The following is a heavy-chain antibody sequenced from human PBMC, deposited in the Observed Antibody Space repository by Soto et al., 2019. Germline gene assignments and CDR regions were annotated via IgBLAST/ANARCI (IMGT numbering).Heavy chain of an antibody. D-gene: IGHD4-4*01. V-gene: IGHV3-66*01. CDR1: GFTVSSNY. J-gene: IGHJ4*02. Sequence: EVQLVESGGGLVQPGGSLRLSCAASGFTVSSNYMSWVRQAPGKGLEWVSVIYSGGSTYYADSVKGRFTISRDNSKNTLYLQMNRLRADDAAVYNCARVDTVTPYYFDYWGQGTLVTVSS. CDR2: IYSGGST. CDR3: ARVDTVTPYYFDY.